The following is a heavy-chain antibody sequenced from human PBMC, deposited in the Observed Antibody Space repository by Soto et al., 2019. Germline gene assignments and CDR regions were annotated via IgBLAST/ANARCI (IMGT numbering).Heavy chain of an antibody. CDR1: GYRFSTYA. V-gene: IGHV3-23*01. D-gene: IGHD6-6*01. Sequence: EVQLLESGGGLVQPGGSLRLSCAASGYRFSTYAMSWVRQAPGKGLEWVSGISAGGGSPFIAESVKGRFIISRDNAKDTLYLQLNSLTGEDTAIYYCVKHSEYQLVCWFDPWGQGSLVTVSS. CDR2: ISAGGGSP. CDR3: VKHSEYQLVCWFDP. J-gene: IGHJ5*02.